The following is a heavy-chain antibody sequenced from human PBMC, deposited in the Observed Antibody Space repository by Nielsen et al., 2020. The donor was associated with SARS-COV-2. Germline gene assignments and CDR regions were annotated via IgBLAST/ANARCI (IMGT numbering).Heavy chain of an antibody. CDR1: GFTFGDYA. Sequence: GESLKISCTASGFTFGDYAMSWFRQAPGKGLEWVGFIRSKAYGGTTEYAASVKGRFTISRDDSKSIAYLQMNSLKTEDTAVYYCTRDAILTGYLGGYWGQGTLVTVSS. V-gene: IGHV3-49*03. D-gene: IGHD3-9*01. J-gene: IGHJ4*02. CDR3: TRDAILTGYLGGY. CDR2: IRSKAYGGTT.